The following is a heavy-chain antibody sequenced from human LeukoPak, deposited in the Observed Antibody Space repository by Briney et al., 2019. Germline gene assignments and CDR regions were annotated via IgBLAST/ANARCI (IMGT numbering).Heavy chain of an antibody. CDR2: IRSDGSST. J-gene: IGHJ4*02. CDR3: ASPYSGYDYNFDH. D-gene: IGHD5-12*01. CDR1: GFTFSRYW. Sequence: GGSLRLSCAASGFTFSRYWMHWVRQAPGKGPVWVSRIRSDGSSTDYADSVKGRFTISRDNAKNTLFLQMSSLRTEDTAVYYCASPYSGYDYNFDHWGQGTLVTVSS. V-gene: IGHV3-74*01.